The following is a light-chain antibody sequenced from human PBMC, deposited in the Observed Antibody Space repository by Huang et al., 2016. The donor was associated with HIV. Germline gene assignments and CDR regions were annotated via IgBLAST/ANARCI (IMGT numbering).Light chain of an antibody. Sequence: DIQMTQSPSILSASVGDRVTITCRASHSVSTWLAWYQQEPGQPPKRLIYKSSTLESGVPSRFSGSGSGTEFTLTISSLQPDDYATYYCQQYNTFWTFGQGTKV. V-gene: IGKV1-5*03. J-gene: IGKJ1*01. CDR1: HSVSTW. CDR3: QQYNTFWT. CDR2: KSS.